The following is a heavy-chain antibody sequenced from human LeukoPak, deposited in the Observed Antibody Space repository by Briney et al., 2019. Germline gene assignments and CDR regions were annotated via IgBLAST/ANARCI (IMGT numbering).Heavy chain of an antibody. CDR2: INPNSGGT. Sequence: ASVKVSCKASGYTFIRYAMNWVRQAPGQGLEWMGWINPNSGGTNYAQKFQGRVTMTRDTSMSTAYMELSGLRSDDTAVYYCSRDSGYCSGGSCWYFDFWGQGTLVTVSA. D-gene: IGHD2-15*01. CDR1: GYTFIRYA. CDR3: SRDSGYCSGGSCWYFDF. J-gene: IGHJ4*02. V-gene: IGHV1-2*02.